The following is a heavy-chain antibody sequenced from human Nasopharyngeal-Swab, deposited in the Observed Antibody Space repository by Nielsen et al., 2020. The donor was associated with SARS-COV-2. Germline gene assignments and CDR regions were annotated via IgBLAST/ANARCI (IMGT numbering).Heavy chain of an antibody. CDR3: AREGALVPAAMTYYFDY. CDR2: IYTSGST. J-gene: IGHJ4*02. CDR1: GGPISSGSYY. Sequence: SETLSLTCTFSGGPISSGSYYWSWTRQPAGKGLEWIGRIYTSGSTNYNPSLKSRVTISVDTSKNQFSLKLSSVTAADTAVYYCAREGALVPAAMTYYFDYWGQGTLVTVSS. V-gene: IGHV4-61*02. D-gene: IGHD2-2*01.